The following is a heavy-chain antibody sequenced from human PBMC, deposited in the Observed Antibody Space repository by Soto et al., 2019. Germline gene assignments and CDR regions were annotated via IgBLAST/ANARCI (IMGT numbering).Heavy chain of an antibody. J-gene: IGHJ6*02. CDR1: GYKFITFY. D-gene: IGHD2-15*01. V-gene: IGHV1-46*01. CDR3: ARDRGYKENYYGMDV. Sequence: ASVKVSCKASGYKFITFYMHWVRQAPGQGLEWMRLINPSSGTTSYTQRFQGRVTMTGDTSTNTVYMELSSLRSEDTAVYFCARDRGYKENYYGMDVWG. CDR2: INPSSGTT.